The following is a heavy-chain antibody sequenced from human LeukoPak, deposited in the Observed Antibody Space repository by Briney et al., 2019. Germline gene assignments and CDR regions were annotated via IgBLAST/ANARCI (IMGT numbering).Heavy chain of an antibody. CDR1: GFTFSGYD. Sequence: GGSLRLSCAASGFTFSGYDMNWVRRAPGKGLEWVSSISSRSTYVYYADSVKGRFTISRDNAKNSLYLQMNSLRAEDTAVYYCARSSPYSSSWYSAFDIWGQGTMVTVSS. CDR3: ARSSPYSSSWYSAFDI. J-gene: IGHJ3*02. CDR2: ISSRSTYV. D-gene: IGHD6-13*01. V-gene: IGHV3-21*01.